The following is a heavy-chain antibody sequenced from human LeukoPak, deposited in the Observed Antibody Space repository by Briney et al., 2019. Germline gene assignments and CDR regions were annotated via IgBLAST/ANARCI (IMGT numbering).Heavy chain of an antibody. V-gene: IGHV1-46*01. Sequence: ASVKVSCKASGYSFTSHYMHWVRQAPGQGLVWLGLINPSGSSTLYAQKFQGRVTMTRDMSTTTDYMELSSLRSEDTAVYYCARDNSVGDVAWWFDPWGQGTLVTVSS. CDR1: GYSFTSHY. J-gene: IGHJ5*02. CDR2: INPSGSST. D-gene: IGHD1-26*01. CDR3: ARDNSVGDVAWWFDP.